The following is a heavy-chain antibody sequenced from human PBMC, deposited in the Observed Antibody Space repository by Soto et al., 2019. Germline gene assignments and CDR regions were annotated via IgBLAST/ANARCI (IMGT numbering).Heavy chain of an antibody. J-gene: IGHJ4*02. V-gene: IGHV1-69*13. D-gene: IGHD3-22*01. CDR1: GGTFSSYA. Sequence: ASVKVSCKASGGTFSSYAISWVRQAPGQGLKWMGGIIPIFGTANYAQKFQGRVTITADESTSTAYMELSSLRSEDTAVYYCASGVNRYSRTPRHYDSSGYFAILCHWGQGTLVTVSS. CDR2: IIPIFGTA. CDR3: ASGVNRYSRTPRHYDSSGYFAILCH.